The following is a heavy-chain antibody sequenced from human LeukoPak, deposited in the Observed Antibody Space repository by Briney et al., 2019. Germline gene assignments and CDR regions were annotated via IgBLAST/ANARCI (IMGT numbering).Heavy chain of an antibody. Sequence: SETLSLTCTVSGGSISSYYRSWIRHPPRKGREWVGYIYYSGSANYSPSLKSQVTISVDTSKIQFYLKLSSVTAEDTAVYYCARLEVGSGGYYVHDCWGQGTLVTVSS. J-gene: IGHJ4*02. V-gene: IGHV4-59*01. D-gene: IGHD1-26*01. CDR1: GGSISSYY. CDR3: ARLEVGSGGYYVHDC. CDR2: IYYSGSA.